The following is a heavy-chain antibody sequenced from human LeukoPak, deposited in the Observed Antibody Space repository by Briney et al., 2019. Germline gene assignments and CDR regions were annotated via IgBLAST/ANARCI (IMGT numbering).Heavy chain of an antibody. V-gene: IGHV4-38-2*01. J-gene: IGHJ5*02. CDR3: ARHTKRVGNWSDP. D-gene: IGHD1-26*01. Sequence: SETLSLTCAVSGYSISSGYYWGWIRQPPGKGLEWIGSIYHSGSTYYNPSLKSRVTISVDTSKNQFSLKLSSVTAADTAVYYCARHTKRVGNWSDPWGQGTLVTVSS. CDR1: GYSISSGYY. CDR2: IYHSGST.